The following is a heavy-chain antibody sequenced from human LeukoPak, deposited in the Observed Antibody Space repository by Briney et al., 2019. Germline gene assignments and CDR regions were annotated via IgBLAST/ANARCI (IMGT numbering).Heavy chain of an antibody. Sequence: GASVKVSCKASGYTFTGYYMHWVRQAPGQGLEWMGWISPNSGGTKYAQKFQGRVTMTRDTSISTAYMELSRLRSDDTAVYYCARDRNGVYYYYYMDVWGKGTTVTVSS. CDR3: ARDRNGVYYYYYMDV. CDR1: GYTFTGYY. D-gene: IGHD2-8*01. CDR2: ISPNSGGT. V-gene: IGHV1-2*02. J-gene: IGHJ6*03.